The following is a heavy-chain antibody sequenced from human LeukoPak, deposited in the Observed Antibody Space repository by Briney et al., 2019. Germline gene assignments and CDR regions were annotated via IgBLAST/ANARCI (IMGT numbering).Heavy chain of an antibody. CDR2: ISSSSSYI. Sequence: GGSLRLSCAASGFTFSSYSMNWVRQAPGKGLEWVSSISSSSSYIYYADSVKGRFTISRDNAKNSLYLQMNSLRAEDTAVYYCARDGGGARRSYFDYWGQGTLVTVSS. J-gene: IGHJ4*02. CDR1: GFTFSSYS. V-gene: IGHV3-21*01. D-gene: IGHD6-6*01. CDR3: ARDGGGARRSYFDY.